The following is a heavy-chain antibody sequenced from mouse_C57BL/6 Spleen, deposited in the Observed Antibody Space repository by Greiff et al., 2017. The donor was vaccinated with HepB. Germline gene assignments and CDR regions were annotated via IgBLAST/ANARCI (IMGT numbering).Heavy chain of an antibody. J-gene: IGHJ4*01. Sequence: QVQLQQPGAELVMPGASVKLSCKASGYTFTSYWMHWVKQRPGQGLEWIGEIDPSDSYTNYNQKFKGKSTLTVDKSSSTAYMQLSSLTSEDSAVYYCARIAADYAMDYWGQGTSVTVSS. CDR3: ARIAADYAMDY. V-gene: IGHV1-69*01. CDR2: IDPSDSYT. D-gene: IGHD1-1*01. CDR1: GYTFTSYW.